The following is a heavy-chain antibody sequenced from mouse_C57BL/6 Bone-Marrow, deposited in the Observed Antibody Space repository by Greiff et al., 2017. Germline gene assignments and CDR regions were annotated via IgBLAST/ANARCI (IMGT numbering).Heavy chain of an antibody. CDR1: GYTFTSYG. CDR2: IYPRSGNT. D-gene: IGHD2-1*01. J-gene: IGHJ4*01. CDR3: DNLLRALDY. V-gene: IGHV1-81*01. Sequence: QVQLKESGAELVRPGASVKLSCKASGYTFTSYGISWVKQRPGQGLEWIGAIYPRSGNTYYNEKFKGKATLTADKSSSTAYMELRSLASEDSAFYFCDNLLRALDYWGQGTSVTVSA.